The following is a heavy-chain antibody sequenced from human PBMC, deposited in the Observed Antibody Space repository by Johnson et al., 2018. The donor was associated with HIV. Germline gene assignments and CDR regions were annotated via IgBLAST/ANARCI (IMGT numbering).Heavy chain of an antibody. V-gene: IGHV3-7*01. CDR1: GFTFSNFA. Sequence: VQLVESGGGLVQPGGSLRLSCAVSGFTFSNFAMHWVRQAPGKGLEWVANIKQDGSEKYYVDSVKGRFTITRDHAKNSLYLQMNSLRAEDTAVYYGARDQLSYYGSGSYRAWCAFDIWGQGTMVTVSS. D-gene: IGHD3-10*01. J-gene: IGHJ3*02. CDR3: ARDQLSYYGSGSYRAWCAFDI. CDR2: IKQDGSEK.